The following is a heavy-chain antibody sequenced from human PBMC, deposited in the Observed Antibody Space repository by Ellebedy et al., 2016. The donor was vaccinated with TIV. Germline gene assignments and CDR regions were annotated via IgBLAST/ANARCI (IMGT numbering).Heavy chain of an antibody. J-gene: IGHJ6*02. CDR2: INSDGSST. V-gene: IGHV3-74*01. CDR1: GFTFSSYW. CDR3: ARNGVPAAMFSGGMDV. D-gene: IGHD2-2*01. Sequence: PGGSLRLSCAASGFTFSSYWMHWVRQAPGKGLVWVSRINSDGSSTNYADSVKGRFTIARGNAKNTMYLQMNSLRAEDTAMYYCARNGVPAAMFSGGMDVWGQGTTVAVSS.